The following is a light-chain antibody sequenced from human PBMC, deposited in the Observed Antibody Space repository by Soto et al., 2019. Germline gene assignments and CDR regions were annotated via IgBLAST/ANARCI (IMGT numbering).Light chain of an antibody. V-gene: IGLV2-8*01. Sequence: QSALTQPPSGSGSPGQSVTISCTGTSSDVAAYNYVSWYQHHPGKAPKLIIYDVNKRPSGVHGRFSGSKSGNTASLTVSGLQAEDEANYFCASYTRSTVYIFGTGTKVTVL. CDR2: DVN. CDR3: ASYTRSTVYI. CDR1: SSDVAAYNY. J-gene: IGLJ1*01.